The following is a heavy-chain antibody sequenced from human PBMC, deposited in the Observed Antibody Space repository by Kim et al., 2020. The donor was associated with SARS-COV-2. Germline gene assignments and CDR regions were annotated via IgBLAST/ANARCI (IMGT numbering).Heavy chain of an antibody. D-gene: IGHD3-10*01. CDR1: GFTFSSYG. Sequence: GGSLRLSCAASGFTFSSYGMHWVRQAPGKGLEWVAVISYDGSNKYYADSVKGRFTISRDNSKNTLYLQMNSLRAEDTAVYYCAKGFGELFRSAFDIWGQGTMVTVSS. J-gene: IGHJ3*02. V-gene: IGHV3-30*18. CDR3: AKGFGELFRSAFDI. CDR2: ISYDGSNK.